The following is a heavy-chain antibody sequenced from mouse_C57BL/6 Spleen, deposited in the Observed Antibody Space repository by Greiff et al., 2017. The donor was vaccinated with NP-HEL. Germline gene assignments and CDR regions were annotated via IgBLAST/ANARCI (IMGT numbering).Heavy chain of an antibody. CDR3: ARGTTVVLYWYFDV. V-gene: IGHV1-85*01. J-gene: IGHJ1*03. D-gene: IGHD1-1*01. CDR2: IYPRDGST. Sequence: VKLQESGPELVKPGASVKLSCKASGYTFTSYDINWVKQRPGQGLEWIGWIYPRDGSTKYNEKFKGKATLTVDTSSSTAYMELHSLTSEDSAVYFCARGTTVVLYWYFDVWGTGTTVTVSS. CDR1: GYTFTSYD.